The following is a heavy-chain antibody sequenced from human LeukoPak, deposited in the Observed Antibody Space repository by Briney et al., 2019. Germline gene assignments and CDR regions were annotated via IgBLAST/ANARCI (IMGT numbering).Heavy chain of an antibody. J-gene: IGHJ4*02. V-gene: IGHV3-30*02. CDR1: GFTFSSYG. Sequence: QPGGSLRLSCAASGFTFSSYGMHWVRQAPGKGLEWVAFIRYDGSNKYYADSVKGRFTISRDNSKNTLYLQMNSLRAEDTAVYYCAKVAAAITPYFDYWGQGTLVTVSS. D-gene: IGHD2-2*02. CDR2: IRYDGSNK. CDR3: AKVAAAITPYFDY.